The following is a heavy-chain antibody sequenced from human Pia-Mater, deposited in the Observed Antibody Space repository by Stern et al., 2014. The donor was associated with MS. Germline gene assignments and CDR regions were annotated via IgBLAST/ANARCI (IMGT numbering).Heavy chain of an antibody. CDR3: ARDLGPRWQQFHCFDY. J-gene: IGHJ4*02. V-gene: IGHV1-18*04. CDR1: GYTFTSYG. Sequence: VQLVESGAEVKRPGTSVTVSCQASGYTFTSYGLNWVRQAPGQGLEWMWWISTYNGDTNYAQSFQGRVTFSTDTSTSKAYMELRNLRSDDTALYYCARDLGPRWQQFHCFDYWGQGTLVSVSS. D-gene: IGHD6-13*01. CDR2: ISTYNGDT.